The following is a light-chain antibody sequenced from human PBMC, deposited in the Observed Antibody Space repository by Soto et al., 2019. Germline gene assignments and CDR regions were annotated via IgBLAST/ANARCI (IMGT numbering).Light chain of an antibody. CDR1: SSDVGGYNY. Sequence: QSALPQPPSASGSPGQSVTISCTGTSSDVGGYNYVSWYQQHPGKAPKLMIYEVSTRPSGVPARFSGSKSGNTASLTVSGLQTEDEADYYCSSYAGSNNYVVFGGGTKLTVL. CDR2: EVS. J-gene: IGLJ2*01. V-gene: IGLV2-8*01. CDR3: SSYAGSNNYVV.